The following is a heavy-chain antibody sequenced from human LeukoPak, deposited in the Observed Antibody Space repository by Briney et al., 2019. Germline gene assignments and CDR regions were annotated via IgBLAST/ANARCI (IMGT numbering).Heavy chain of an antibody. CDR1: GFTFNTYN. CDR2: ISYDESNK. CDR3: ARAGGPDIGPTGAFDY. J-gene: IGHJ4*02. Sequence: GGSLRLSCAASGFTFNTYNMHWVRQAPGKGLEWVALISYDESNKHHADSVEGRFTISRDNSKNTLYLQMNSLRAEDTAVYYCARAGGPDIGPTGAFDYRGPGTLVTVSS. V-gene: IGHV3-30-3*01. D-gene: IGHD1-1*01.